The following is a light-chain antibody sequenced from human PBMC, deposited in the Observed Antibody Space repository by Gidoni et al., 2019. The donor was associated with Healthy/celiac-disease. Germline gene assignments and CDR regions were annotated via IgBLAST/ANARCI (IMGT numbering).Light chain of an antibody. V-gene: IGKV1-5*03. CDR1: QSISSW. J-gene: IGKJ1*01. Sequence: DIQMTQSPSTLSASVGDRVTITCWASQSISSWLAWYQQKPGKAPKLLIYKASSLESGVPSRFSGSGSGTEFTLTISSLQPDDFATYYCQQCNSYLWTFGQGTKVEIK. CDR2: KAS. CDR3: QQCNSYLWT.